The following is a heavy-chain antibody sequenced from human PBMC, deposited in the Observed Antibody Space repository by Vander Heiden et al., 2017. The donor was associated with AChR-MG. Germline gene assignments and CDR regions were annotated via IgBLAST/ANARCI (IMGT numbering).Heavy chain of an antibody. J-gene: IGHJ6*02. CDR1: GFPFSGAA. D-gene: IGHD2-15*01. Sequence: EVKLAESGGGVVQPGGSLKLSRAASGFPFSGAAMHWVRQASGKGLEWVGRIRSKANSYATAYAASVKGRFTISRDDSKNTAYLQMNSLKTEDTAVYYCTMKLLYYGMDVWGQGTTVTVSS. CDR2: IRSKANSYAT. V-gene: IGHV3-73*02. CDR3: TMKLLYYGMDV.